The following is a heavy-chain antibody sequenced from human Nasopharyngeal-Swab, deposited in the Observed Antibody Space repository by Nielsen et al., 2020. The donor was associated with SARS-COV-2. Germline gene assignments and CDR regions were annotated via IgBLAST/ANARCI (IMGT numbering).Heavy chain of an antibody. J-gene: IGHJ4*02. Sequence: PGKGLEWVAVIWYDGSNKYYADSVKGRFTISRDNSKNTLYLQMNSLRAENTAVYYWARDSGAYGSGEIDYWGQGTLVTVSS. D-gene: IGHD3-10*01. CDR3: ARDSGAYGSGEIDY. V-gene: IGHV3-33*01. CDR2: IWYDGSNK.